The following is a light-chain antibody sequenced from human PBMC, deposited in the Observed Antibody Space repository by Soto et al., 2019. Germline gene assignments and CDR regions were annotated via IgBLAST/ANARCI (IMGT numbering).Light chain of an antibody. CDR3: QQYYTTLS. V-gene: IGKV4-1*01. CDR1: QRVLYNSDNKNY. J-gene: IGKJ4*01. CDR2: WAS. Sequence: DIVMTQSPDSLAVSLGDRATINCKSSQRVLYNSDNKNYLAWYQQKPGQPPKLLIYWASTRDSGVPDRFSGSGSGADFTLTISSLQAEDVAVYYCQQYYTTLSFGGGTKVEIK.